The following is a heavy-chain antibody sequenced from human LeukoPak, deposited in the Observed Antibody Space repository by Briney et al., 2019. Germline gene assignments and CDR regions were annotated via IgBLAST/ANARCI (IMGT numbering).Heavy chain of an antibody. J-gene: IGHJ6*02. Sequence: GGSLRLSCAASGFTFSSYAMSWVRQSTGKGLEWVSGISGSGGSTYYADSVKGRFTISRHNSKNTLYMKMISLRAGDTAVYYCAKEGYAPCGGDCQYYYYYGMDVWGQGTTVTVSS. CDR2: ISGSGGST. D-gene: IGHD2-21*02. CDR3: AKEGYAPCGGDCQYYYYYGMDV. CDR1: GFTFSSYA. V-gene: IGHV3-23*01.